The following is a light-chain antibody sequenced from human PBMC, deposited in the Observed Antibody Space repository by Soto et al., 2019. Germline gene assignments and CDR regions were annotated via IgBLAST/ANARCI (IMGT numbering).Light chain of an antibody. CDR1: QSVSSSY. CDR3: QQYGSSPFT. V-gene: IGKV3-20*01. J-gene: IGKJ3*01. Sequence: DIVLTQSPGTLSLSPGERATLSCRARQSVSSSYLAWYQQKPGQAPRLLIYGASSRATGIPDRFSGSGSGTDFTLTISRLEPEDFAGYYCQQYGSSPFTFGPGTKVDIK. CDR2: GAS.